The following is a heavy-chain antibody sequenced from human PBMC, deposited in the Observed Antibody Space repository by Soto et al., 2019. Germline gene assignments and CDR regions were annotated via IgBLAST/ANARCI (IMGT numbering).Heavy chain of an antibody. V-gene: IGHV1-18*01. J-gene: IGHJ5*02. CDR3: ARVFQGSRWFDP. CDR2: MNPNNGNT. D-gene: IGHD2-15*01. Sequence: GASVKVSCKASGYTFTSYDINWVRQATGQGLEWMGWMNPNNGNTNYAQKLQGRVTMTTDTSTSTAYMELRSLRSDDTAVYYCARVFQGSRWFDPWGQGTLVTVSS. CDR1: GYTFTSYD.